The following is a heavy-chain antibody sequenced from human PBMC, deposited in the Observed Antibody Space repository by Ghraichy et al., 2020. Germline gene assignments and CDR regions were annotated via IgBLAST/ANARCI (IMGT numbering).Heavy chain of an antibody. D-gene: IGHD2-15*01. CDR2: INGDGTII. CDR1: GFTFSHYW. Sequence: LSLTCAASGFTFSHYWMHWVRQAPGKGLVWVSHINGDGTIIHYADSVKDRFTISRDNAQNTLYLQMNSLRAEDTAVYYCARGGPVYCSGVSCYLGDYWGQGTLVTVSS. V-gene: IGHV3-74*01. CDR3: ARGGPVYCSGVSCYLGDY. J-gene: IGHJ4*02.